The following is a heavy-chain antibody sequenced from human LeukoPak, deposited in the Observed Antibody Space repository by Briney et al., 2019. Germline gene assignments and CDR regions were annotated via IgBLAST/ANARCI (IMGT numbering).Heavy chain of an antibody. D-gene: IGHD1-26*01. Sequence: GGTLRLSCAASGFSFSSFAMSWVRQAPGMGLEWVSAISGSGTTFYADSVNGRFTISRDNSKNTVYLQLSSLRAGDTGIYYCANRAINTGTYYIFDYWGQGTLVTVSS. V-gene: IGHV3-23*01. CDR1: GFSFSSFA. CDR2: ISGSGTT. CDR3: ANRAINTGTYYIFDY. J-gene: IGHJ4*02.